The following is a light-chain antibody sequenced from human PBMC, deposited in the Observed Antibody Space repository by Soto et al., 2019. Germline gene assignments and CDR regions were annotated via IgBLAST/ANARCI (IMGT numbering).Light chain of an antibody. CDR1: NVGSNS. J-gene: IGLJ2*01. Sequence: SYELTQPPSVSVAPGKTARITCAGNNVGSNSVHWYRQKPGQAPVLVLYYDNDRPSGIPERISGSKSGNTATLSFSRVEAGDEADYYCQVWDITSIHPVVFGGGTKLTVL. CDR3: QVWDITSIHPVV. V-gene: IGLV3-21*04. CDR2: YDN.